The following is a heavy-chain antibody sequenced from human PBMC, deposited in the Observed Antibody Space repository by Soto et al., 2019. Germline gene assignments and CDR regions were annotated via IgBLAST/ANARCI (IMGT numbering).Heavy chain of an antibody. V-gene: IGHV1-18*01. CDR3: ARDHSPYSSSWYKGYYYYYMDV. Sequence: QVQLVQSGAEVKKPGASVKVSCKASGYTFTSYGISWVRQAPGQGLEWMGWISAYNGNTNYAQKLQGRVTMTTDTSTSTAYMELRSLRSDDTAVYYCARDHSPYSSSWYKGYYYYYMDVWGKGTTVTVSS. CDR2: ISAYNGNT. CDR1: GYTFTSYG. J-gene: IGHJ6*03. D-gene: IGHD6-13*01.